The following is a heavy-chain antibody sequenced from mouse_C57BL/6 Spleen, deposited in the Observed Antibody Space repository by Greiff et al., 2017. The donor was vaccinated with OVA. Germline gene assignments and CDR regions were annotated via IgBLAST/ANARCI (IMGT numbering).Heavy chain of an antibody. CDR3: ARDTTVVAGDY. V-gene: IGHV1-64*01. CDR2: IHPNSGST. D-gene: IGHD1-1*01. Sequence: QVHVKQPGAELVKPGASVKLSCKASGYTFTSYWMHWVKQRPGQGLEWIGMIHPNSGSTNYNEKFKSKATLTVDKSSSTAYMQLSSLASEDSAVDCCARDTTVVAGDYWGQGTTLTVSS. CDR1: GYTFTSYW. J-gene: IGHJ2*01.